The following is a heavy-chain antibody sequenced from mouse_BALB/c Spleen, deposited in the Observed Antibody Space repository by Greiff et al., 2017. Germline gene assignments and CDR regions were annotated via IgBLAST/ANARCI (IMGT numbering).Heavy chain of an antibody. V-gene: IGHV1S29*02. CDR2: TYPYNGGT. D-gene: IGHD3-3*01. CDR3: ARARGRRYFED. Sequence: EVQLQQSGPELVKPGASVKISCKASGYTFTDYNMHWVTQSHGKSLEWIGYTYPYNGGTGYNQKFKSKATLTVDNSSRTAYMELRSLTSEDSAVYDCARARGRRYFEDGGAGTTLTESS. J-gene: IGHJ2*01. CDR1: GYTFTDYN.